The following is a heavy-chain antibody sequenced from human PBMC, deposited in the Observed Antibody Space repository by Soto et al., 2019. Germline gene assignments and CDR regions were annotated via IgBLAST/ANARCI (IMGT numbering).Heavy chain of an antibody. CDR1: GGSISGNY. CDR2: IFYRGGT. J-gene: IGHJ6*02. D-gene: IGHD1-26*01. Sequence: PSETLSLTCTVSGGSISGNYWSWIRQPPGKGLEWIGYIFYRGGTNYNPSLKSRVTISLDTSMNQFSLELSSVTAADTAVYYCARLRVGYYYYYGMDVWGQGTTVTVSS. V-gene: IGHV4-59*08. CDR3: ARLRVGYYYYYGMDV.